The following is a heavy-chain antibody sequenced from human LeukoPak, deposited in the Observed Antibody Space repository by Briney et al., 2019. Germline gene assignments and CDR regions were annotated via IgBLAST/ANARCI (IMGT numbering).Heavy chain of an antibody. J-gene: IGHJ5*02. CDR3: ARHSICFDP. Sequence: PSETLSLTCTVSSASVKTYYWSWIRQPPGKGLEWIGYISYSGSTNYNPSLKSRVTISVDTSKNQFSLKLTSVTAADTAVYYCARHSICFDPWGQGTLVTVSS. V-gene: IGHV4-59*08. CDR2: ISYSGST. CDR1: SASVKTYY.